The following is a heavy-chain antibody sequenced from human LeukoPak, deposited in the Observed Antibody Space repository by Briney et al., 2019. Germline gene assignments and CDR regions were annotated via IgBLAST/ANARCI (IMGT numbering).Heavy chain of an antibody. J-gene: IGHJ6*02. CDR2: FDPEDGET. D-gene: IGHD1-1*01. V-gene: IGHV1-24*01. Sequence: GASVKVSCKVSGYTLTGLSMHWVRQAPGKGLEWMGGFDPEDGETICAQKFQGRVTMTEDTSTDTAYMELSSLRSEDTAVYYCATRGTTGIYYGMDVWGQGTTVTVSS. CDR3: ATRGTTGIYYGMDV. CDR1: GYTLTGLS.